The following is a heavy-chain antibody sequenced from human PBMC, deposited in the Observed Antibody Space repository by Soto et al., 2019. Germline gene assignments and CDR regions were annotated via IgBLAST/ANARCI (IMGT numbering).Heavy chain of an antibody. Sequence: EVQLVESGGDLVKPGGSLRLSCADSGFTFSSYSMNWVRQAPGKGLEWVSAISSSSAYIFYADSVKGRFTVSRDNAKNSLYRQMNSLSADDAGVYYCARGGRETIRNLDYWGQGTLVTVSS. CDR2: ISSSSAYI. D-gene: IGHD3-3*02. CDR3: ARGGRETIRNLDY. J-gene: IGHJ4*02. V-gene: IGHV3-21*01. CDR1: GFTFSSYS.